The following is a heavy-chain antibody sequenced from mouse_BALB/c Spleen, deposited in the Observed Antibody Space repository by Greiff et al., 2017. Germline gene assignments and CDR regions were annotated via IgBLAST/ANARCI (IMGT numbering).Heavy chain of an antibody. CDR1: GYTFTSYV. CDR3: ARRGGSSYWWYFDV. CDR2: INPYNDGT. J-gene: IGHJ1*01. Sequence: EVQLQQSGPELVKPGASVKMSCKASGYTFTSYVMHWVKQKPGQGLEWIGYINPYNDGTKYNEKFKGKATLTSDKSSSTAYMELSSLTSEDSAVYYCARRGGSSYWWYFDVWGAGTTVTVSS. D-gene: IGHD1-1*01. V-gene: IGHV1-14*01.